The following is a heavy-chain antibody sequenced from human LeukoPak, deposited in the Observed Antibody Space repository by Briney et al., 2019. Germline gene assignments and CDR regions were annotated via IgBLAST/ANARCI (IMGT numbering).Heavy chain of an antibody. CDR2: IIPIFGTT. J-gene: IGHJ4*02. D-gene: IGHD4/OR15-4a*01. Sequence: SVKVSCKASGGTFNSYAISWVRQAPGQGLEWMGGIIPIFGTTNYARKFRGRVTLTADKSTSTAYMELRSLRSDDTAVYYCARDQGGYGVDYWGQGTLVTVSS. CDR1: GGTFNSYA. CDR3: ARDQGGYGVDY. V-gene: IGHV1-69*06.